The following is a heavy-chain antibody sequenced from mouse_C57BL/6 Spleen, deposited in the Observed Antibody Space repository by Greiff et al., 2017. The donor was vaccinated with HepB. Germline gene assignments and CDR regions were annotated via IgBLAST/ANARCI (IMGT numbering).Heavy chain of an antibody. Sequence: QVQLQQPGAELVKPGASVKMSCKASGYTFTSYWITWVKQRPGQGLEWIGDIYPGSGSTNYNEKFKSKATLTVDTSSSTAYMQRSSLTSEDSAVYYCARFHGSSYGAMDYWGQGTSVTVSS. J-gene: IGHJ4*01. CDR2: IYPGSGST. V-gene: IGHV1-55*01. CDR1: GYTFTSYW. CDR3: ARFHGSSYGAMDY. D-gene: IGHD1-1*01.